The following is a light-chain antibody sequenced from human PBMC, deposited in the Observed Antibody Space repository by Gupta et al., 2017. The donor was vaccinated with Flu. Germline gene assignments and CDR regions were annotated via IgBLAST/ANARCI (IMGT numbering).Light chain of an antibody. CDR3: SSSSRSSTLEV. J-gene: IGLJ1*01. V-gene: IGLV2-14*03. Sequence: TISGNGTSSDVVAYNYVAWYQHNPGEAPKLIIFNVNSRPSGVSYRFSGSKSGNTASLIISGLQAEDAADYYCSSSSRSSTLEVLGTGTTVTVL. CDR1: SSDVVAYNY. CDR2: NVN.